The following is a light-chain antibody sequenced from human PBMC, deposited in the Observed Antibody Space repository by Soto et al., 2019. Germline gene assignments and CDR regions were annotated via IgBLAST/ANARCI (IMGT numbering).Light chain of an antibody. Sequence: QSALTQPASVSGSPGQSITISCTGTNNDVGSYNLVSWYQQHPGKAPKLMIYEGSRRPSGVSNRFSGSKSGNTASLTISGLQAEDEADYYCCSYAGRTLGGGTKLTVL. CDR2: EGS. CDR3: CSYAGRT. V-gene: IGLV2-23*01. J-gene: IGLJ2*01. CDR1: NNDVGSYNL.